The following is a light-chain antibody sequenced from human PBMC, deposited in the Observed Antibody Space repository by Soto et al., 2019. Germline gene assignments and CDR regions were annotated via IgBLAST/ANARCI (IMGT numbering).Light chain of an antibody. CDR2: AAS. Sequence: DIQMTQSPSSLSASVGDRVTITCRASQSISSYLSWYQQKPGKAPTLLIYAASSLQSGVPSRFSGSGSGTDFTLTISSLQPEHFASYYFQQSYLTPTWTFGQGTKVEIK. V-gene: IGKV1-39*01. CDR3: QQSYLTPTWT. CDR1: QSISSY. J-gene: IGKJ1*01.